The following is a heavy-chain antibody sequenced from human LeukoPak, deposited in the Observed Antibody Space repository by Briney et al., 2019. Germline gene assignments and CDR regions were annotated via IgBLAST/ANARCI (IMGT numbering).Heavy chain of an antibody. V-gene: IGHV4-34*01. CDR1: GGSFSGYY. J-gene: IGHJ1*01. Sequence: SETLSLTCAVYGGSFSGYYWSWIRQPPGKGLEWIGEINHSGSTNYNPSLKSRVTISVDTSKNQFSLKLSSVTTADTAVYYCARALYYYARGYFQHWGQGTLVTVSS. CDR2: INHSGST. CDR3: ARALYYYARGYFQH. D-gene: IGHD3-10*01.